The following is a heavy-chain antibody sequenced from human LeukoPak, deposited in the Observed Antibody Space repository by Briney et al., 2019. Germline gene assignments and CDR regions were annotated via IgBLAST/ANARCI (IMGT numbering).Heavy chain of an antibody. D-gene: IGHD3-9*01. CDR2: INHSGST. V-gene: IGHV4-34*01. J-gene: IGHJ4*02. Sequence: SETLSLTCAVYGGSFSGYYWSWIRQPPGKGLEWIGEINHSGSTNYNPSLKSRVTISGDTSKNQFSLKLRSVTAADTAVYYCARGRRDYDILTGYYYNYWGQGTLVTVSS. CDR1: GGSFSGYY. CDR3: ARGRRDYDILTGYYYNY.